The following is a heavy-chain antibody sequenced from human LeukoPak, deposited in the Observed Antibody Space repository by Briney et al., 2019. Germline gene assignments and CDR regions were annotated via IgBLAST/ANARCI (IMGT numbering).Heavy chain of an antibody. CDR2: ISIGGDYT. Sequence: GGSLRLSCAASAFTFRGSAMSWVRQAPGKGLEWVSGISIGGDYTYYADSVKGRFTISRDNSKNTLSLQMSNLRAEDTAIYYCAKLHSATITADFDHWGQGTLVTVSS. J-gene: IGHJ4*02. D-gene: IGHD1-14*01. V-gene: IGHV3-23*01. CDR1: AFTFRGSA. CDR3: AKLHSATITADFDH.